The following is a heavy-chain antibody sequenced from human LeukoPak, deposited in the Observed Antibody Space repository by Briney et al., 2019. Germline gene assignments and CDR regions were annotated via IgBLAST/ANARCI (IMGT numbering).Heavy chain of an antibody. D-gene: IGHD3-22*01. CDR1: GYTFTSYG. V-gene: IGHV1-18*01. CDR2: ISAYNGNT. J-gene: IGHJ4*02. CDR3: ARDMSPTYYDSSGHIPDY. Sequence: ASVKVSCKASGYTFTSYGISWVRQAPGQGLEWMGWISAYNGNTNYAQKLRGRVTMTTDTSTSTAYMELRSLRSDDTAVYYCARDMSPTYYDSSGHIPDYWGQGTLVTVSS.